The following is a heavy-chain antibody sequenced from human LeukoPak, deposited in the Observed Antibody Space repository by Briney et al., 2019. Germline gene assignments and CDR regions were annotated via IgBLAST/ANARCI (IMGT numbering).Heavy chain of an antibody. CDR3: ARPYSSGWYTGDAFDI. J-gene: IGHJ3*02. V-gene: IGHV1-3*01. Sequence: ASVKVSCKASGYTFTSYAMHWVRQAPGQRLEWMGWINAGNGNTKYSQKFQGRVTITRDTSASTAYMELSSLRSEDTAVYYYARPYSSGWYTGDAFDIWGQGTMVTVSS. D-gene: IGHD6-19*01. CDR2: INAGNGNT. CDR1: GYTFTSYA.